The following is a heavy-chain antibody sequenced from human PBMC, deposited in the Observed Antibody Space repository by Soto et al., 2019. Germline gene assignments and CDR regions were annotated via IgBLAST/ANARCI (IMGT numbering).Heavy chain of an antibody. V-gene: IGHV3-11*06. D-gene: IGHD2-21*02. CDR3: ARDRSPYCGGDCYSSLDY. CDR1: GFTFSDYY. J-gene: IGHJ4*02. CDR2: ISSSSSYT. Sequence: PRLSCAASGFTFSDYYMSWIRQAPGKGLEWVSYISSSSSYTNYADSVKGRFTISRDNAKNSLYLQMNSLRAEDTAVYYCARDRSPYCGGDCYSSLDYWGQGTLVTVSS.